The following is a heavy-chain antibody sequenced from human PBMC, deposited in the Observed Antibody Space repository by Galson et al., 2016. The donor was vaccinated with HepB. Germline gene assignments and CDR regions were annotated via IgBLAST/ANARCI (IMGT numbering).Heavy chain of an antibody. CDR3: ASVDTVMSVNWFDP. Sequence: ETLSLTCTVSGGSINNSDYYWGWIRQSPGKGLECIGTVCYTGNTYYNPSLKSRVTISVDTSKNQFSLKLKSVTVSDTAVYYCASVDTVMSVNWFDPWGQGTLVTVSS. J-gene: IGHJ5*02. CDR1: GGSINNSDYY. CDR2: VCYTGNT. V-gene: IGHV4-39*01. D-gene: IGHD5-18*01.